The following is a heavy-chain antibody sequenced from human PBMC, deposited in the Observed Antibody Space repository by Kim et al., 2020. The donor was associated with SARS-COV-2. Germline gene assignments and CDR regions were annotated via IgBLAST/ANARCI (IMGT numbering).Heavy chain of an antibody. CDR2: IWYDGINK. Sequence: GGSLRLSCAASGFTFSSFAMHWVRQAPGKGLEWVAVIWYDGINKYYADSVKGRFTISRDNSKNTLYLQMSSLRAEDTAVYYCAREPPYGYYGAPLDFWGQGSLVTASS. J-gene: IGHJ4*02. D-gene: IGHD4-17*01. V-gene: IGHV3-33*01. CDR1: GFTFSSFA. CDR3: AREPPYGYYGAPLDF.